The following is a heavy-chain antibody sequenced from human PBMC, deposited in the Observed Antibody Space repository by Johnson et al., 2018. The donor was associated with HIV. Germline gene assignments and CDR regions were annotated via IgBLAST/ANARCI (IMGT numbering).Heavy chain of an antibody. CDR1: GFIFSSYA. V-gene: IGHV3-30-3*01. CDR3: ARDLRNYYDSSGYPDYDAFDI. Sequence: QVQLVESGGGVVQPGRSLRLSCAASGFIFSSYAMHWVRRAPGKGLEWVAVISFDGSNTYYADSVKGRFTISRDNSKNSLYLQMNSLRADDTALYYCARDLRNYYDSSGYPDYDAFDIWGQGTMVTVSS. D-gene: IGHD3-22*01. J-gene: IGHJ3*02. CDR2: ISFDGSNT.